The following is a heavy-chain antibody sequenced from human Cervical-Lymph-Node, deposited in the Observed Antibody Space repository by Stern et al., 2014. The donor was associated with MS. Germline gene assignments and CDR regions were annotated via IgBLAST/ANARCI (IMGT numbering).Heavy chain of an antibody. J-gene: IGHJ6*02. Sequence: QLVQSGAEVKKPGASVNVSCKASGYSFTSYYIHWVRQAPGQRLEWMGIINPSGGSTSYAQKFQGRVTMTRDTSTSTVYMDLSSLRSEDTAMYYCAREVAGHRLGMMDVWGQGTTVTVSS. V-gene: IGHV1-46*01. CDR1: GYSFTSYY. CDR3: AREVAGHRLGMMDV. D-gene: IGHD6-19*01. CDR2: INPSGGST.